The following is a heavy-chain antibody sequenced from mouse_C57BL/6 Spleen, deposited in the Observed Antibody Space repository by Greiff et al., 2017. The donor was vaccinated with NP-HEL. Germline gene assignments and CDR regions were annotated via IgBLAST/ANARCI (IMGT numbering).Heavy chain of an antibody. D-gene: IGHD1-1*01. J-gene: IGHJ1*03. CDR3: ASPPPYYGSSYWYFDV. Sequence: EVQLQQSGPELVKPGASVKISCKASGYTFTDYYMNWVKQSHGKSLEWIGDINPNNGGTSYNQKFKGKATLTVDKSSSTAYMELRSLTSEDSAVYYCASPPPYYGSSYWYFDVWGTGTTVTVSS. CDR1: GYTFTDYY. CDR2: INPNNGGT. V-gene: IGHV1-26*01.